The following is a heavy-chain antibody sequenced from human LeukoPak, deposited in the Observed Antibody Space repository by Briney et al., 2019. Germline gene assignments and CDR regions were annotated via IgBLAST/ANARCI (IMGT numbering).Heavy chain of an antibody. CDR2: IYPRDGST. V-gene: IGHV1-46*01. D-gene: IGHD6-13*01. J-gene: IGHJ5*02. CDR1: GYTFTSNY. CDR3: AKGGRIAAAGLDP. Sequence: WASVKVSCKASGYTFTSNYIHWVRQAPGQGLEWMGMIYPRDGSTSYAQKFQGRVTVTRDTSTSTVHMELSGLRAEDTAVYYCAKGGRIAAAGLDPWGQGTLVTVSS.